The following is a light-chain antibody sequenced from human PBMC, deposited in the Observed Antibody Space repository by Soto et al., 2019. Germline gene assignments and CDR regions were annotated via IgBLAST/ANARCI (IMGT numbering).Light chain of an antibody. CDR2: GAS. J-gene: IGKJ5*01. V-gene: IGKV3D-15*01. CDR1: QSVSSN. CDR3: QQRANWPLTT. Sequence: EIVMTQSPATLSVSPGERVTLSCRASQSVSSNLAWYQQKVGQAPRLLIYGASTRATGIPARFSGSGSGTDFTLTIRSLEPEDFAIYYCQQRANWPLTTFGHGTRLEIK.